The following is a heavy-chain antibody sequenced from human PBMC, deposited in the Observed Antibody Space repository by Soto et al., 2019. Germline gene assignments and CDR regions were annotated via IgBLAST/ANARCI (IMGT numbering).Heavy chain of an antibody. Sequence: QVQLVQSGAEVKKPGASVKVSCKASGYTFTSYGISWVRQAPGQGLEWMGWISAYDGNTNDAQKLQGRVTMTTDTPTSTDYVEMRSVISDETAVYYCAREQRGGGWPLDAFDIWGQGTMVTVSS. CDR3: AREQRGGGWPLDAFDI. D-gene: IGHD6-19*01. V-gene: IGHV1-18*01. J-gene: IGHJ3*02. CDR1: GYTFTSYG. CDR2: ISAYDGNT.